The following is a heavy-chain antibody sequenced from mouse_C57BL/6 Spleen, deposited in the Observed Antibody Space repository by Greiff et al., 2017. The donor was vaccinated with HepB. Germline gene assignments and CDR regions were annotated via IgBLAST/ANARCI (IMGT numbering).Heavy chain of an antibody. CDR2: ISNGGGST. D-gene: IGHD1-1*01. J-gene: IGHJ1*03. V-gene: IGHV5-12*01. CDR3: ARRGHGSSYYWYFDV. Sequence: EVKLMESGGGLVQPGGSLKLSCAASGFTFSDYYMYWVRQTPEKRLEWVAYISNGGGSTYYPDTVKGRFTISRDNAKNTLYLQMSRLKSEDTAMYYCARRGHGSSYYWYFDVWGTGTTVTVSS. CDR1: GFTFSDYY.